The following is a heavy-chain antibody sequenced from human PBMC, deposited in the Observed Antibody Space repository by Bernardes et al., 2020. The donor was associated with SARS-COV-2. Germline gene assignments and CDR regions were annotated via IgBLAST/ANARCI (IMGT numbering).Heavy chain of an antibody. CDR3: ARVGGLRRLRYYGMDV. D-gene: IGHD3-16*01. J-gene: IGHJ6*02. CDR1: GYTFTGYY. Sequence: ASVKVSCKASGYTFTGYYMHWVRQAPGQGLEWMGWINPNSGGTNYAQKFQGRVTMTRDTSISTAYMELSRLRSDDTAVYYCARVGGLRRLRYYGMDVWGPGTTVTVSS. CDR2: INPNSGGT. V-gene: IGHV1-2*02.